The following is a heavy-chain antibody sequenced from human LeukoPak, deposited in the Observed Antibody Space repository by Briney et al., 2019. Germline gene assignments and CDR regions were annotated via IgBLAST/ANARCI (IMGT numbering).Heavy chain of an antibody. D-gene: IGHD2-21*02. Sequence: SETLSLTCAVYGGSFSGYYWSWIRQPPGKGLEWIGEINHSGSTNYNPSLKSRVTISVDTSKNQFSLKLSSATAADTAVYYCARGSVVTPGGDYWGQGTLVTVSS. CDR2: INHSGST. CDR1: GGSFSGYY. J-gene: IGHJ4*02. CDR3: ARGSVVTPGGDY. V-gene: IGHV4-34*01.